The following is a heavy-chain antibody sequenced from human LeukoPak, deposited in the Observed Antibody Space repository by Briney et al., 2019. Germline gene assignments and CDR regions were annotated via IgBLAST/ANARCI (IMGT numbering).Heavy chain of an antibody. D-gene: IGHD1-1*01. CDR2: IKDSGST. CDR1: GGPINTYH. V-gene: IGHV4-59*01. CDR3: ARHIQNGAFDI. J-gene: IGHJ3*02. Sequence: SETLSLTCTVSGGPINTYHWSWIRQPPGKGLEWVGYIKDSGSTNYNSSLKSRVTISVDTSKNVLSLKVNSVTAADTAVYYCARHIQNGAFDIWGRRTMVTVSS.